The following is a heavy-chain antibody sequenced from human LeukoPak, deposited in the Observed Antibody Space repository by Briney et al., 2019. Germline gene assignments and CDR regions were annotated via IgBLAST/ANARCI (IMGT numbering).Heavy chain of an antibody. CDR1: GFTFSKYA. J-gene: IGHJ3*01. V-gene: IGHV3-23*01. CDR2: ISSSTLKI. CDR3: AKPSNYYGSATDAFDF. Sequence: GGSLRLSCAASGFTFSKYAMTWVRQAPGKGLEWVSAISSSTLKIYYADSVKGRFTISRDNSKNTLYLQMNSVRAEDTAVYYCAKPSNYYGSATDAFDFWGQGTMVTVSS. D-gene: IGHD3-10*01.